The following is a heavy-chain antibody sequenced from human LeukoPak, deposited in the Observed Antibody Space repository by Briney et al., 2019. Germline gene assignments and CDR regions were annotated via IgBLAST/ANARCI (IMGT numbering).Heavy chain of an antibody. CDR1: GFTFSSSG. CDR2: ISGSGTST. V-gene: IGHV3-23*01. J-gene: IGHJ6*03. D-gene: IGHD1-14*01. Sequence: GGSLTLSCAASGFTFSSSGMTWVRQAPGKGLEWISPISGSGTSTYYAGSVKGRFTIPRDNSKNTFYLHMNSLRADDTALYYCAGLLSPGDYCYYYYMDVWGKGTTVTISS. CDR3: AGLLSPGDYCYYYYMDV.